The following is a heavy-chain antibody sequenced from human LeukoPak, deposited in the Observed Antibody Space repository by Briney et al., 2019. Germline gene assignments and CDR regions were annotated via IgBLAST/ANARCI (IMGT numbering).Heavy chain of an antibody. V-gene: IGHV4-39*07. CDR3: ARGTYYYDSSGYFDY. CDR2: VYYSGST. CDR1: GGSISSSSYY. Sequence: SETLSLTCTVSGGSISSSSYYWGWIRQPPGKGLEWIGTVYYSGSTYYNPSLKSRLTISVDTSKNQFSLKLSSVTAADTAVYYCARGTYYYDSSGYFDYWGQGTLVTVSS. D-gene: IGHD3-22*01. J-gene: IGHJ4*02.